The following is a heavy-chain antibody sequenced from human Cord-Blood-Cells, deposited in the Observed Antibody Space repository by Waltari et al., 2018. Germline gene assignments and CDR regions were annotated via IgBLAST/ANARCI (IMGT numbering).Heavy chain of an antibody. D-gene: IGHD7-27*01. V-gene: IGHV1-18*04. Sequence: QVQLVQSGAEVKKPGASAKVSCKPAGYTFTTYGISRVRRAPGQGLEWMGWISAYNGNTTYAQQLQCRVTMTTDTSTSTAYMDLRSLRSDDTAVYYCARSDPSFRTGNWYFDLWGRGTLVTVSS. J-gene: IGHJ2*01. CDR1: GYTFTTYG. CDR3: ARSDPSFRTGNWYFDL. CDR2: ISAYNGNT.